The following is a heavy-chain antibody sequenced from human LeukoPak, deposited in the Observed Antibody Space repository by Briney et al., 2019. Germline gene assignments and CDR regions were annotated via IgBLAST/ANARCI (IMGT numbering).Heavy chain of an antibody. Sequence: SETLSLTCTVSGGSISSSSYYWGWIRQPPGKGLEWIGSIYYSGSTYYNPSLKSRVTISVDTSKNQFSLKLSSVTAADTAVYYCARAPRFLEWLAAGGYFDYWGQGTLVTVSS. CDR1: GGSISSSSYY. D-gene: IGHD3-3*01. CDR2: IYYSGST. V-gene: IGHV4-39*07. CDR3: ARAPRFLEWLAAGGYFDY. J-gene: IGHJ4*02.